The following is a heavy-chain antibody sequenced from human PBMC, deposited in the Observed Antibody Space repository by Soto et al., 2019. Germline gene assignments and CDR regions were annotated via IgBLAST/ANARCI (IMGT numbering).Heavy chain of an antibody. J-gene: IGHJ6*02. CDR3: VRVRELVSIRGEATGYLDV. V-gene: IGHV1-8*01. Sequence: ASVKVSCKASGYTFTSYDINWVRQATGQGLEWMGWMNPNSGNTGYAQKFQGRVTMTRNTSISTAYMELSSLRSEDTAVYYCVRVRELVSIRGEATGYLDVWGQGTTVTVSS. CDR1: GYTFTSYD. D-gene: IGHD3-22*01. CDR2: MNPNSGNT.